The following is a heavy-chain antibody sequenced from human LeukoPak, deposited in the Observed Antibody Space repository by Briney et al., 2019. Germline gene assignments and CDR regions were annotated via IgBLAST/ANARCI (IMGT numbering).Heavy chain of an antibody. CDR1: GFTFSSYW. D-gene: IGHD1/OR15-1a*01. J-gene: IGHJ4*02. Sequence: GGSLRLFCAAAGFTFSSYWMSGVRQAPGKGLEWVANIGQDGGVQNYVDSVKGRCTISRDNPKNSVYLQMSGLRAEDTAVYYCLVTTRSRGFDYCGQGTLVTVSS. CDR2: IGQDGGVQ. CDR3: LVTTRSRGFDY. V-gene: IGHV3-7*01.